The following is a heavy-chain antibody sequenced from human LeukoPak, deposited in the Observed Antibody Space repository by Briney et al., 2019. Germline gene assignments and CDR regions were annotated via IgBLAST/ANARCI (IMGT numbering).Heavy chain of an antibody. CDR2: ITWHSENI. CDR1: GFTIDDYA. Sequence: GGSLRLSCVASGFTIDDYAMHWVRQAPGKGLEWVSGITWHSENIDYADSVKGRFTISRDNAKNSLYLQMNSLRAEDTALYFCVAVPETDFWIGFYLDYWGQGTLVTVSS. CDR3: VAVPETDFWIGFYLDY. D-gene: IGHD3-3*01. V-gene: IGHV3-9*01. J-gene: IGHJ4*02.